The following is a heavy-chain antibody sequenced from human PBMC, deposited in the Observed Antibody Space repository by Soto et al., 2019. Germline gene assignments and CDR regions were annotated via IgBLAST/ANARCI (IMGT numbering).Heavy chain of an antibody. J-gene: IGHJ6*03. Sequence: SETLSLTCTVSGDSINGNYWTWIRQPPGKGLEWIGDIYFSGTTNCNPSLKSRVTISVDTSKKQFSLKVNSVTAADTAVYYCARLEENCSYMDVWGKGTTATVSS. CDR2: IYFSGTT. CDR3: ARLEENCSYMDV. CDR1: GDSINGNY. V-gene: IGHV4-59*08. D-gene: IGHD2-21*02.